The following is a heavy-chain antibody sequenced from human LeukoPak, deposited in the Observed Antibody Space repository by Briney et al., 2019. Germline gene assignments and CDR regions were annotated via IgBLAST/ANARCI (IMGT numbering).Heavy chain of an antibody. Sequence: SVKVSCKLSGYTLTELSMHLVLQAPGKGLEWRGGFDPEDGETIYAQKFQRRVTMTEDTSTDTAYMELSSLRSEDTAVYYCATEIPARYCSGGSCYSSRVDAFDIWGQGTMVTVSS. J-gene: IGHJ3*02. CDR2: FDPEDGET. CDR3: ATEIPARYCSGGSCYSSRVDAFDI. V-gene: IGHV1-24*01. CDR1: GYTLTELS. D-gene: IGHD2-15*01.